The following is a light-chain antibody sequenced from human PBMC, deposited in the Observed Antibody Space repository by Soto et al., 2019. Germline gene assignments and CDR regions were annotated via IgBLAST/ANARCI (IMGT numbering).Light chain of an antibody. J-gene: IGLJ3*02. CDR2: RDG. Sequence: QSVLTQPPSASGTPGQSLTISCAGSSSNIGSHYVYWYQHLPGTAPKLLIFRDGQRPSGVPDRFFGSKSGTSASLAISGLRSEDEAHYYCAVWDASLTGWVFGGGTTVTVL. CDR3: AVWDASLTGWV. CDR1: SSNIGSHY. V-gene: IGLV1-47*01.